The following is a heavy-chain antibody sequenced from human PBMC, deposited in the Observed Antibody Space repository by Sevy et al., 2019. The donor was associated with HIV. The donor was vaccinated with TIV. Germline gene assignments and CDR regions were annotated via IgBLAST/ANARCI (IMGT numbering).Heavy chain of an antibody. V-gene: IGHV3-66*01. J-gene: IGHJ6*02. CDR1: GFTVSSDY. Sequence: GGSLRLSSAASGFTVSSDYMTWVRQAPGKGLEWVSVIYSGGTTYYADSVKGRFTISRDNSKNTVYLQMNSLRAEDTAVYYCARESSSTWQAGYYGMAVWGQGTTVTVSS. D-gene: IGHD6-13*01. CDR2: IYSGGTT. CDR3: ARESSSTWQAGYYGMAV.